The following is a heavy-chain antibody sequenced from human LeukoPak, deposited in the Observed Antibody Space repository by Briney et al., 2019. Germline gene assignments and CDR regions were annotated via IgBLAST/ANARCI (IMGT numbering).Heavy chain of an antibody. Sequence: GESLKISCKASGYSFTSYWIGWVRQMPGKGLEWMGIIYPGDSDTRYSPSFQGQVTISADKSISTAYLQWSSLKASDTAMYYCARGIYGSGSYYNVFDWFDPWGQGTLVTVSS. CDR2: IYPGDSDT. J-gene: IGHJ5*02. V-gene: IGHV5-51*01. CDR1: GYSFTSYW. D-gene: IGHD3-10*01. CDR3: ARGIYGSGSYYNVFDWFDP.